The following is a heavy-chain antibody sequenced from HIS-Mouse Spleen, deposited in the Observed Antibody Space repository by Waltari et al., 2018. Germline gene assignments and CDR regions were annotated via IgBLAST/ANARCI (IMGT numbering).Heavy chain of an antibody. CDR2: IYDSART. Sequence: QLQLQESGPGLVKPSETLSLTCTVSGGSISSSSYYWGWIRQPPGKGLEWIGSIYDSARTYHNPSLKSRCTRAVDTSKNQFSLKLSSVTAADTAVYYCAREIPYSSSWYDWYFDLWGRGTLVTVSS. J-gene: IGHJ2*01. D-gene: IGHD6-13*01. V-gene: IGHV4-39*07. CDR1: GGSISSSSYY. CDR3: AREIPYSSSWYDWYFDL.